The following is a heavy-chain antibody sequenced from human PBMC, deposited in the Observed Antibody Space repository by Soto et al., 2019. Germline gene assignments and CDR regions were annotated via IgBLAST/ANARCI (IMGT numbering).Heavy chain of an antibody. CDR1: GGSISSSSYY. Sequence: PSETLSLTCTVSGGSISSSSYYWGWIRQPPGKGLEWIGSIYYSGSTYYNPSLKSRVTISVDTSKNQFSLKLSSVTAADTAVYYCARHAYYDILTGHNDAFDIWGQGKMVTVS. D-gene: IGHD3-9*01. J-gene: IGHJ3*02. CDR2: IYYSGST. V-gene: IGHV4-39*01. CDR3: ARHAYYDILTGHNDAFDI.